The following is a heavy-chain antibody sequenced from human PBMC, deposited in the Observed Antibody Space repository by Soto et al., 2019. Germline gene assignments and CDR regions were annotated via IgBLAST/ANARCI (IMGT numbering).Heavy chain of an antibody. CDR2: MNPNSGDT. CDR1: GYTFSTYD. D-gene: IGHD3-3*01. J-gene: IGHJ5*02. V-gene: IGHV1-8*01. CDR3: ASGGFFPFWHALDWFDP. Sequence: DSVKVSCKASGYTFSTYDINWVRQATGQGLEGMGWMNPNSGDTGYAEKFQGRVTMTRNTAINTAYMELSSLTSEDTAGYYCASGGFFPFWHALDWFDPWGQGPLVTVSS.